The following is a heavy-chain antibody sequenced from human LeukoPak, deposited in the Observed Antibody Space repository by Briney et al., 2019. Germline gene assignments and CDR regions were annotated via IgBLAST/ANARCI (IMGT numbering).Heavy chain of an antibody. V-gene: IGHV3-30*04. CDR2: ISYDGSNK. CDR1: GFTFSSYA. CDR3: ARIPCSSTSCLTQPTMEGLSYFDY. D-gene: IGHD2-2*01. J-gene: IGHJ4*02. Sequence: GGSLRLSCAASGFTFSSYAMHWVRQAPGKGLEWVAVISYDGSNKYYADSVKGRFTISRDNSKNTLYLQMNSLRAEDTAVYYCARIPCSSTSCLTQPTMEGLSYFDYWGQGTLVTVSS.